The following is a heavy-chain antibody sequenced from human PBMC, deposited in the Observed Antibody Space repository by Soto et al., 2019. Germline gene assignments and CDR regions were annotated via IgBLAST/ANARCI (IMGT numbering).Heavy chain of an antibody. Sequence: QVQLVQSGAEVKKPGSSVNVSCKASGGTFSTYAISWVRQAPGQGLEWMGGIIPLFGTANYAQKFQGRVTSSANESTSTASMELSSLRSEDTAVYYCAADVGASARTFDYWGQGSLVSVSS. CDR1: GGTFSTYA. D-gene: IGHD1-26*01. J-gene: IGHJ4*02. CDR2: IIPLFGTA. CDR3: AADVGASARTFDY. V-gene: IGHV1-69*01.